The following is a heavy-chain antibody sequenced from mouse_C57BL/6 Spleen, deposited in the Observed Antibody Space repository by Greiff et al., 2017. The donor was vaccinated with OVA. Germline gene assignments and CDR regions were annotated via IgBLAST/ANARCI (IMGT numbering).Heavy chain of an antibody. V-gene: IGHV2-6*01. CDR3: ASGGRDYDYGRGFAY. J-gene: IGHJ3*01. Sequence: VQRVESGPGLVAPSQSLSITCTVSGFSLTSYGVDWVRQSPGKGLEWLGVIWGVGSTNYNSALKSRLSISKDNSKSQVFLKMTSLQTDDTAMYYCASGGRDYDYGRGFAYWGQGTLVTVSA. CDR2: IWGVGST. D-gene: IGHD2-4*01. CDR1: GFSLTSYG.